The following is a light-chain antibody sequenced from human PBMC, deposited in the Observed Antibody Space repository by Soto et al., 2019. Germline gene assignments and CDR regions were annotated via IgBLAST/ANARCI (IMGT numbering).Light chain of an antibody. V-gene: IGKV3-20*01. Sequence: EIVVAQSPGTLSLSPGERATLSCRASQSVRSKYLAWFQQKPGQAPRLLIYDASSRATGIPDRFSVSGSGTDFTLSISRLETEDFAVYDCQQLGNSPFTFCGGTKVDIK. CDR2: DAS. CDR3: QQLGNSPFT. J-gene: IGKJ4*01. CDR1: QSVRSKY.